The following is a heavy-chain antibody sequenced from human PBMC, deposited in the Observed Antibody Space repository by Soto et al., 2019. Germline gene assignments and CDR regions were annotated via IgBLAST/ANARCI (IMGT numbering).Heavy chain of an antibody. Sequence: PSETLSLTCAVSGGSISSGGYSWSWIRQPPGKGLEWIGYLYHNGRTYYNPSLKSRVTISEDRSKNQFSLKLNSVTAADTAVYYCARPGSGYYDSSGYLYWGQGTLVTVSS. V-gene: IGHV4-30-2*01. CDR3: ARPGSGYYDSSGYLY. D-gene: IGHD3-22*01. J-gene: IGHJ4*02. CDR1: GGSISSGGYS. CDR2: LYHNGRT.